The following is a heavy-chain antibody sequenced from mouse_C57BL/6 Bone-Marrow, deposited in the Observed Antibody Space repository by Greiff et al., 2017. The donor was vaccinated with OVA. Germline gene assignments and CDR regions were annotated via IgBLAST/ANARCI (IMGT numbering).Heavy chain of an antibody. CDR1: GYTFTDYY. J-gene: IGHJ2*01. V-gene: IGHV1-26*01. D-gene: IGHD2-3*01. Sequence: VQLQQSGPELVKPGASVKISCKASGYTFTDYYMNWVKQSHGKSLEWIGDINPNNGGTSYNQTFKGKATLTVDKYSSTAYMELRSLTSEDSAVYYCARGGDGYFYFDYWGQGTTPTVSS. CDR2: INPNNGGT. CDR3: ARGGDGYFYFDY.